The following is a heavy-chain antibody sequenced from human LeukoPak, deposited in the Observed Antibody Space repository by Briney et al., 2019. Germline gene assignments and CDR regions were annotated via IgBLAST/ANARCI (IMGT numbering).Heavy chain of an antibody. V-gene: IGHV1-8*01. J-gene: IGHJ4*02. CDR1: GYTFTSYD. D-gene: IGHD1-26*01. Sequence: EASVKVSCKASGYTFTSYDINWVRQATGQGLEWMGWMNPNSGNTGYTQKFQGRVTMTRNTSISTACMELSSLRSEDTAVYYCARVPTWGGGSYYFGYWGQGTLVTVSS. CDR2: MNPNSGNT. CDR3: ARVPTWGGGSYYFGY.